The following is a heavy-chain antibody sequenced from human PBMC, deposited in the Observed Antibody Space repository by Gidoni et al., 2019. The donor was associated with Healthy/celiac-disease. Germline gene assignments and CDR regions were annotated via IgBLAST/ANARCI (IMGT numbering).Heavy chain of an antibody. Sequence: QVQLVESGGGVVQPGRSLRLSCAASGFTFSSYAMHWVRQAPGKGLGWVAVISYDGSNKYYADSVKGRFTISRDNSKNTLYLQMNSLRAEDTAVYYCARDGDSSGYLPIDPWGQGTLVTVSS. J-gene: IGHJ5*02. CDR2: ISYDGSNK. CDR1: GFTFSSYA. V-gene: IGHV3-30-3*01. CDR3: ARDGDSSGYLPIDP. D-gene: IGHD3-22*01.